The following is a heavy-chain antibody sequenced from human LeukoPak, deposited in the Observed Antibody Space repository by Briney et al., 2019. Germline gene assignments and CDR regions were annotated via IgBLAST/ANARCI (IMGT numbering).Heavy chain of an antibody. J-gene: IGHJ4*02. Sequence: GGSLRLSCVVSGFTVSSKYMSWVRQAPGKGLEWLSVFYGGGSTYYADSVNGRFTMSRDTSKNTLYLQMNGLRVGDTAVYYCARVSPFDYWGQGTQVTVSS. CDR3: ARVSPFDY. V-gene: IGHV3-66*01. CDR2: FYGGGST. CDR1: GFTVSSKY.